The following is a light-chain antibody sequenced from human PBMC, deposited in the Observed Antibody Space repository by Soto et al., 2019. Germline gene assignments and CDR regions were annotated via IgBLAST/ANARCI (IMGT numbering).Light chain of an antibody. CDR2: SDN. J-gene: IGLJ2*01. CDR3: HVWDSITDHVV. CDR1: NIGSKS. V-gene: IGLV3-21*04. Sequence: SSVLTQPPSVAVAPGTTASITCEGNNIGSKSVHWYQKKSGQAPVLVIHSDNDRPSGIPDRFSGSNSGNTATLTISRVEAGDEADYYCHVWDSITDHVVFGGGTKLTVL.